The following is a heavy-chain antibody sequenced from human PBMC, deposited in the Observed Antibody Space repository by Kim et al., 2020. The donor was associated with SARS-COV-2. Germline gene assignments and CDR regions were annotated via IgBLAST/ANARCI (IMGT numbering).Heavy chain of an antibody. V-gene: IGHV3-23*01. CDR3: AKHEGCSGGSCYSGDWFDP. J-gene: IGHJ5*02. D-gene: IGHD2-15*01. Sequence: RLTISRDNSKNTLYLQMNSLIAEDTAVYYCAKHEGCSGGSCYSGDWFDPWGQGTLVTVSS.